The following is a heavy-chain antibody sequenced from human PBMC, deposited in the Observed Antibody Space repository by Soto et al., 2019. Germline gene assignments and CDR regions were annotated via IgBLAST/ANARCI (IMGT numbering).Heavy chain of an antibody. Sequence: PSETLSLTCTVSGGSMSGYHWSWVRQPAGKGLEWIGRVHSTGSTDYNPSVESRITVSLDTSKKQFSLKLKSVTAADTALYFCARDSVSLTLFEYWGQGILVTVSS. J-gene: IGHJ4*02. CDR2: VHSTGST. D-gene: IGHD3-10*01. CDR3: ARDSVSLTLFEY. V-gene: IGHV4-4*07. CDR1: GGSMSGYH.